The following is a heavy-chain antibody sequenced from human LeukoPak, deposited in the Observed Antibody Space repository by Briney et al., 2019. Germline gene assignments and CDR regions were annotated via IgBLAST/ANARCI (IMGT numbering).Heavy chain of an antibody. CDR2: IIPIFGTA. CDR3: ARDVWFGELGHSAPANPYYSYYYMDV. J-gene: IGHJ6*03. CDR1: GGTFSSYA. Sequence: GASVKVSCKASGGTFSSYAISWVRQAPGQGLEWMGGIIPIFGTANYAQKFQGRVTITADESTSTAYMELSSLRSDDTAVYYCARDVWFGELGHSAPANPYYSYYYMDVWGKGTTVTVSS. V-gene: IGHV1-69*13. D-gene: IGHD3-10*01.